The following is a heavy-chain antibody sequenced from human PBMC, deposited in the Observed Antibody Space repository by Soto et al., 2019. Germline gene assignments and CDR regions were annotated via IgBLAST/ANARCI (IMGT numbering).Heavy chain of an antibody. Sequence: RASVKVSCKASGGTFSSYAISWVRQAPGQGLEWMGGIIPIFGTANYAQKFQGRVTITADESTSTAYMELSSLRSEDTAVYYCARDGDIAAAGSQYYYGMDVWGQGTTVTVSS. CDR1: GGTFSSYA. CDR3: ARDGDIAAAGSQYYYGMDV. V-gene: IGHV1-69*13. J-gene: IGHJ6*02. D-gene: IGHD6-13*01. CDR2: IIPIFGTA.